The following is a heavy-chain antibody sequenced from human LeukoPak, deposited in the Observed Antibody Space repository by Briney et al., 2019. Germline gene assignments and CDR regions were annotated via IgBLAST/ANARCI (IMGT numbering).Heavy chain of an antibody. V-gene: IGHV3-30*18. CDR2: ISYDGSNK. CDR1: GSTFSTFG. J-gene: IGHJ4*02. CDR3: AKDRGAVADYFDY. Sequence: GGSLRLSCAASGSTFSTFGMHWVRQAPGKGLEWVAVISYDGSNKYYADSVKGRFTISRDNSKNTLYLQMNSLRAEDTAVYYCAKDRGAVADYFDYWGQGTLVTVSS. D-gene: IGHD6-19*01.